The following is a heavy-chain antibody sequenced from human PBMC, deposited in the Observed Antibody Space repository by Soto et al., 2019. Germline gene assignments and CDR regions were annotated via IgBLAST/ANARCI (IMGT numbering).Heavy chain of an antibody. CDR2: ISDNGANT. V-gene: IGHV3-23*01. D-gene: IGHD6-25*01. J-gene: IGHJ4*02. CDR1: GFTFSNYA. CDR3: ASAIGADFFDY. Sequence: PGGSLRLSCRASGFTFSNYAMSWVRQAPGKGLEWVSTISDNGANTFIGDSMKDHFDISRDNSKNTVFLHLSTVRAEDTAIYYCASAIGADFFDYWGQGTPVTVSS.